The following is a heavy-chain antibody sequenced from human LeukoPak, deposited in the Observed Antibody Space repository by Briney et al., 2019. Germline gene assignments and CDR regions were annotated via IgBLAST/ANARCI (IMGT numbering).Heavy chain of an antibody. V-gene: IGHV4-59*01. J-gene: IGHJ4*02. CDR3: ARLGGYYLSY. CDR1: GGSISIYY. D-gene: IGHD3-22*01. CDR2: ISHSGST. Sequence: PSETLSLTCAVSGGSISIYYWSWIRQPPGKELEWIGYISHSGSTNYNPSLESRVSISVDTSKKQFSLKLNSATTADTAVYYCARLGGYYLSYWGQGSLVIVSS.